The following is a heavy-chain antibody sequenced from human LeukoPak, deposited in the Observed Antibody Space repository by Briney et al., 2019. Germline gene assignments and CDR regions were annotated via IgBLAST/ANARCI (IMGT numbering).Heavy chain of an antibody. CDR3: TKEGSRCCQDDY. Sequence: GGSLRLSCAASGFTFSSSGMHWVRQAPGKGLEGVAFIHYDGSIKYYVDSVKDRFTISRDDSKNTLYLQMNSLRPDDTAVYYFTKEGSRCCQDDYWGQGTLVTVSS. V-gene: IGHV3-30*02. D-gene: IGHD6-13*01. CDR2: IHYDGSIK. J-gene: IGHJ4*02. CDR1: GFTFSSSG.